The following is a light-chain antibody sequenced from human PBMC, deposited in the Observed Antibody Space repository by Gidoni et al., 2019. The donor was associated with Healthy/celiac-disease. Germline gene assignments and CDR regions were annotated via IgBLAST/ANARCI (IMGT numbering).Light chain of an antibody. V-gene: IGKV3-11*01. CDR1: QSVSSY. J-gene: IGKJ2*01. Sequence: ELVLTQSPATLSLSPGERATLSCRASQSVSSYLAWYQQKPGQAPRLLIYDASNRATGIPARFSGSVSGTDFTLTISSLEPEDFAVYYCQQRSNWPPLVTFXXXTKLEIK. CDR2: DAS. CDR3: QQRSNWPPLVT.